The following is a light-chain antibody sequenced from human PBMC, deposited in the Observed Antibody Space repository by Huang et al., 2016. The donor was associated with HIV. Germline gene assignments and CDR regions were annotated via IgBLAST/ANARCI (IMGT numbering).Light chain of an antibody. CDR1: QRISAY. J-gene: IGKJ1*01. CDR2: KAS. Sequence: QMTQSPSTLSASVGDRVTITCRASQRISAYLAWYQHQPGKAPKLLIYKASYLQSGVPSRFSGGGSGTDFTLTISSLQPDDSATYYCQEYSTYSAFGQGTKVEVK. CDR3: QEYSTYSA. V-gene: IGKV1-5*03.